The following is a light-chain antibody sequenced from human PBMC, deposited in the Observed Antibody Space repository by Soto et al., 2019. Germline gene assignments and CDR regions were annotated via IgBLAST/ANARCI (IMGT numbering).Light chain of an antibody. CDR3: QDYYSSWT. J-gene: IGKJ1*01. V-gene: IGKV4-1*01. CDR1: QNNKNY. CDR2: WAS. Sequence: DIVMTQSPDSLAVSLGERATINCKSSQNNKNYLAWYQQKTGQPPKLLIDWASTRASGVPDRFSGSGSGTDFTLTISSLQAEDVGIYYCQDYYSSWTFCQGTKVEIK.